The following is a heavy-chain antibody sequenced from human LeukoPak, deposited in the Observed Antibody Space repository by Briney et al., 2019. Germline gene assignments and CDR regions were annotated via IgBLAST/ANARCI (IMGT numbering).Heavy chain of an antibody. CDR3: ARVRSSTDFDY. J-gene: IGHJ4*02. Sequence: PGGSLRLSCADSAYTFSSCGMNWVRRAPGKGLEWVSYISSSGSSIYYADSVKGRFTISRDNAKNSLYLQMNSLRAEDTAVYYCARVRSSTDFDYWGQGTLVTVSS. V-gene: IGHV3-48*03. CDR2: ISSSGSSI. D-gene: IGHD6-13*01. CDR1: AYTFSSCG.